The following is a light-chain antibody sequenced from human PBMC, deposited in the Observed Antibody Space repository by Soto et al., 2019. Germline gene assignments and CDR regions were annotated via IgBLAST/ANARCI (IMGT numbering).Light chain of an antibody. CDR3: ISYTTISTLEV. V-gene: IGLV2-14*01. Sequence: QSALPQPASVSGSPGQSITISCTGTSSDVGGYNYVSWYQQHPGKAPKLMIYEVSNRPSGVSNRFSGSKSGNTASLTTSGLQAEDEADYYCISYTTISTLEVFGGGTKLTVL. CDR2: EVS. CDR1: SSDVGGYNY. J-gene: IGLJ3*02.